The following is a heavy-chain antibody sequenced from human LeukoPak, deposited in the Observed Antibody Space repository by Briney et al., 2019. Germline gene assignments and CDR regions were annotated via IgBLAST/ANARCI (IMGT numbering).Heavy chain of an antibody. D-gene: IGHD3-3*01. J-gene: IGHJ6*03. V-gene: IGHV4-34*01. Sequence: SETLSLTCAVYGGSFSGYYWSWIRQPPGKGLEWIGGINHSGSTNYNPSLKSRVTISVDTSKNQFSLKLSSVTAADTAVYYCARSDFGVVINYYYYYMDVWGKGTTVTVSS. CDR1: GGSFSGYY. CDR2: INHSGST. CDR3: ARSDFGVVINYYYYYMDV.